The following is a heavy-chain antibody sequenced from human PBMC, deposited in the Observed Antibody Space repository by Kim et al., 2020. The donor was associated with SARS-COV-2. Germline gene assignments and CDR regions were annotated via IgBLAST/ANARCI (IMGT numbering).Heavy chain of an antibody. Sequence: SETLSLTCTVSGGSISSYYWSWIRQPAGKGLEWIGRIYTSGSTNYNPSLKSRVTMSVDTSKNQFSLKLSSVTAADTAVYYCARDGYFDWLPYPYYYYGMDVWGQGTTVTVSS. CDR1: GGSISSYY. V-gene: IGHV4-4*07. D-gene: IGHD3-9*01. CDR2: IYTSGST. CDR3: ARDGYFDWLPYPYYYYGMDV. J-gene: IGHJ6*02.